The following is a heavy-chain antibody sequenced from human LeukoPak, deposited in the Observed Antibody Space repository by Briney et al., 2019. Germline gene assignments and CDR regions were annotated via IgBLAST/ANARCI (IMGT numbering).Heavy chain of an antibody. CDR1: GFTFSSYW. Sequence: GGSLRLSCAASGFTFSSYWMSWVRQAPGKGLEWVSSISGSDGRTYYVDSVKGRFTISRDNSKNTLYLQLNSLGAEDTAVYYCAKTVVNSGWYYFDYWGQGTLVTVSS. CDR3: AKTVVNSGWYYFDY. CDR2: ISGSDGRT. V-gene: IGHV3-23*01. D-gene: IGHD3-22*01. J-gene: IGHJ4*02.